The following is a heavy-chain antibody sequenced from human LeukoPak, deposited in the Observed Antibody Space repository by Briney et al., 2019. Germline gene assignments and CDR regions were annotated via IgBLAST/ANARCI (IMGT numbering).Heavy chain of an antibody. V-gene: IGHV3-33*01. J-gene: IGHJ4*02. CDR1: GFTFSSYG. CDR3: ARDMVVVAATSPFDY. Sequence: GGSLRLSCAASGFTFSSYGMHWVRQAPGKGLEWVAVIWYDGSNKYYADSVKGRFTISRDNSKNTLYLQMNSLRAEDTAVYYCARDMVVVAATSPFDYWGQGTLVTVSS. D-gene: IGHD2-15*01. CDR2: IWYDGSNK.